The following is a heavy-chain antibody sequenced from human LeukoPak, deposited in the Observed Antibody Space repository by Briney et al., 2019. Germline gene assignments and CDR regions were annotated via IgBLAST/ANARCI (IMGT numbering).Heavy chain of an antibody. Sequence: PGGSLRLSCEASGFTFDDAAMHWVRQAPGRGLEWVSAISGSGGSTYYADSVKGRFTISRDNAKNSLYLQMNSLRAEDTAVYYCARSGSGSYYTFDYWGQGTLVTVSS. CDR3: ARSGSGSYYTFDY. CDR2: ISGSGGST. J-gene: IGHJ4*02. CDR1: GFTFDDAA. D-gene: IGHD1-26*01. V-gene: IGHV3-23*01.